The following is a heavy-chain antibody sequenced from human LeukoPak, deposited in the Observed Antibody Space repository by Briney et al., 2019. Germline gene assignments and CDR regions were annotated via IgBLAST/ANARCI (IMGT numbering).Heavy chain of an antibody. CDR2: IYYSGST. D-gene: IGHD5-18*01. J-gene: IGHJ4*02. Sequence: SETLSLTCTVSGVSISSSSYYWGWIRQPPGKGLEWIGSIYYSGSTYYNPSLKSRVTISVDTSKNQFSLKLSSVTAADTAVYYCAREKQAIYYFDYWGQGTLVTVSS. V-gene: IGHV4-39*07. CDR3: AREKQAIYYFDY. CDR1: GVSISSSSYY.